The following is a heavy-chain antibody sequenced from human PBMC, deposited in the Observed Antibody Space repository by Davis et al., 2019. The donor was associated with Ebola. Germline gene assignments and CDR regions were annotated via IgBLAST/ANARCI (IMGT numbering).Heavy chain of an antibody. CDR2: INPNSGGT. Sequence: ASVKVSCKASGYTFTGYYMHWVRQAPGQGLEWMGWINPNSGGTNYAQKFQGRVTMTRDTSINTAYVELSRLRSDDTAVYYCARARGGTEYDAFDIWGQGTMVTVSS. CDR3: ARARGGTEYDAFDI. V-gene: IGHV1-2*02. J-gene: IGHJ3*02. CDR1: GYTFTGYY. D-gene: IGHD2-8*02.